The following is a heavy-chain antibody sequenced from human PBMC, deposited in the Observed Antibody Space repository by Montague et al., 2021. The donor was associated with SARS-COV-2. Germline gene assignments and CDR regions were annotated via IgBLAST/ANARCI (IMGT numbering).Heavy chain of an antibody. CDR1: GASSSNYH. V-gene: IGHV4-34*01. D-gene: IGHD5-12*01. CDR2: INHSGYT. J-gene: IGHJ4*02. CDR3: ASAPRYSFGFWAY. Sequence: SETLSLTCAVYGASSSNYHWSWIRQSPGKGLEWVGEINHSGYTDYNPSLESRLTISLESSKKQFSLKLTSVTAADTAIYYCASAPRYSFGFWAYWGQGTLVSVSS.